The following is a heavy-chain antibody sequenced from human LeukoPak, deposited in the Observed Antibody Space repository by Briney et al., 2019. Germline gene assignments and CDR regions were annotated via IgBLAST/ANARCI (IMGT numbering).Heavy chain of an antibody. J-gene: IGHJ3*02. CDR3: ARRIDYGGRGAFDI. D-gene: IGHD4-17*01. CDR2: IYSGGST. V-gene: IGHV3-53*01. CDR1: GFTVSSNY. Sequence: GGSLRLSCAASGFTVSSNYMSWVRQAPGKGLEWVSVIYSGGSTYYADSVKGRFTISRDNSKNTLYLQMNSLRAEDTAVYYCARRIDYGGRGAFDIWGQGTMVTVSS.